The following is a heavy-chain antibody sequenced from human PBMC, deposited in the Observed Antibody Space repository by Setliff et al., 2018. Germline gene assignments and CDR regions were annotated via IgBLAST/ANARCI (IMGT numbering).Heavy chain of an antibody. Sequence: SETLSLTCTVSGGSISSGSYFWAWIRQPPGKGLEWIGSIHYSGSTNYNPSLKGRATLSIDASKRQFSLKLTSVTAADTAVYYCARMSGFQYMDVWGKGTTVTVSS. CDR2: IHYSGST. V-gene: IGHV4-39*07. CDR1: GGSISSGSYF. CDR3: ARMSGFQYMDV. J-gene: IGHJ6*03. D-gene: IGHD3-3*01.